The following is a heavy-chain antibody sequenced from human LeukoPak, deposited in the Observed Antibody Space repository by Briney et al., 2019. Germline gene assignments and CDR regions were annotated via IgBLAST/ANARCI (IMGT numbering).Heavy chain of an antibody. CDR3: ARDTMWFGEFRGFDP. V-gene: IGHV3-21*01. CDR1: GFTFSSYS. CDR2: ISSSSSYI. J-gene: IGHJ5*02. D-gene: IGHD3-10*01. Sequence: GGSLRLSCAASGFTFSSYSMNWVRQAPGKGLEWVSSISSSSSYIYYADSVKGRFTISRDNAKNSLYLQMNSLRAEDTAVYYCARDTMWFGEFRGFDPWGQGTLVTVSS.